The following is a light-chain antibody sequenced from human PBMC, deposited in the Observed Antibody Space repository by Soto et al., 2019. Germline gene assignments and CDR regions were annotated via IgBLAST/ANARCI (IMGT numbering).Light chain of an antibody. CDR1: QGIRSW. V-gene: IGKV1D-12*01. J-gene: IGKJ4*01. CDR3: QQSDTFPAT. CDR2: SAS. Sequence: DIQMTQSPSSVSASVGDRVTITCRASQGIRSWLAWYQQKPGKAPKLLISSASTLQSGVPSRFSGRGSGTDFTLTIRGLQPEDFATYYCQQSDTFPATFGGGTRVEIK.